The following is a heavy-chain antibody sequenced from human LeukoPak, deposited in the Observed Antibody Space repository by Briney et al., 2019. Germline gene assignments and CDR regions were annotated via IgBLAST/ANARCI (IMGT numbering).Heavy chain of an antibody. V-gene: IGHV3-23*01. Sequence: GGSLRLSCAASGFTFSSYAMSWVRQAPGKGLEWASAISGSGGSTYYADSVKGRFTISRDNSKNTLYLQMNSLRAEDTAVYYCARDGFPLGREDNWFDPWGQGTLVTVSS. CDR1: GFTFSSYA. J-gene: IGHJ5*02. D-gene: IGHD3-10*01. CDR2: ISGSGGST. CDR3: ARDGFPLGREDNWFDP.